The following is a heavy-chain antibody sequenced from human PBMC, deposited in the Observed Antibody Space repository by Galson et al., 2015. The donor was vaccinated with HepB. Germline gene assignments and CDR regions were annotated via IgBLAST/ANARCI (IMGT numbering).Heavy chain of an antibody. CDR3: ASPISGYDYRFDY. D-gene: IGHD5-12*01. J-gene: IGHJ4*02. V-gene: IGHV1-69*02. Sequence: SVKVSCKASGGTFSSYTISWVRQAPGQGLEWMGRIIPILGIANYAQKFQGRVTITADKSTSTAYMELSSLRSEDTAVYYCASPISGYDYRFDYWGQGTLVTVSS. CDR2: IIPILGIA. CDR1: GGTFSSYT.